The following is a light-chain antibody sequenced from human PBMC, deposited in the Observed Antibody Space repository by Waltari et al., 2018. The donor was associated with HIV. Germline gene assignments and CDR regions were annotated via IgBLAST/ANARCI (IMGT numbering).Light chain of an antibody. J-gene: IGLJ2*01. Sequence: SFELTQPPSVSVSPGQTASITCSGDKLGDKYSCWYQQKPGQSPVLVIYEDTKRPSGNPERFSASNSGQTATLTISGTQAMDEADYYCQTWDSTTVVFGGGTKLTVL. V-gene: IGLV3-1*01. CDR3: QTWDSTTVV. CDR2: EDT. CDR1: KLGDKY.